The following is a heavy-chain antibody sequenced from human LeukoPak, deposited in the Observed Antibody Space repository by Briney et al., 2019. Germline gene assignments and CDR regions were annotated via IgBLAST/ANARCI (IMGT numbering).Heavy chain of an antibody. D-gene: IGHD6-6*01. J-gene: IGHJ4*02. CDR3: AREGGVARPGLDY. Sequence: SETLSLTCSVSGGSISNHYWSWIRQAPGKTLEYIGNIYSSGSTYYNPSLKSRLTISLDTSQNQFSQRLTSVGAADTAVYYCAREGGVARPGLDYWGQGTLVAVSS. CDR2: IYSSGST. V-gene: IGHV4-59*11. CDR1: GGSISNHY.